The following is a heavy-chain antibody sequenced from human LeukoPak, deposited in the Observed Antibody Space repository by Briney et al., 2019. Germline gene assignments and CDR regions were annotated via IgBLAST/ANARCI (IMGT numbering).Heavy chain of an antibody. CDR2: INPSGGST. V-gene: IGHV1-46*01. J-gene: IGHJ4*02. Sequence: ASVTVSCKASGYTFTSYYMHWVRQAPGQGLGWMGIINPSGGSTSYAQKFQGRVTMTRDMSTSTVYMELSSLRSEDTAVYYCARDSPPDSSGYYLYYFDYWGQGTLVTVSS. CDR1: GYTFTSYY. D-gene: IGHD3-22*01. CDR3: ARDSPPDSSGYYLYYFDY.